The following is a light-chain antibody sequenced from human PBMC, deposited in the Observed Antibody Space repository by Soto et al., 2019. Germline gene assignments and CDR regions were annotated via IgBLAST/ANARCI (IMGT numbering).Light chain of an antibody. Sequence: QSVLTQPPSVSAAPGQKVTISCSGSSSNIGNNYVSWYQQLPGTAPKLLIYDNNKRPSGIPDRLSGSKSGTSATLGITGLQTGDEADYYCGTWDSSLSAHVVFGGGTKVTVL. V-gene: IGLV1-51*01. CDR3: GTWDSSLSAHVV. CDR2: DNN. J-gene: IGLJ2*01. CDR1: SSNIGNNY.